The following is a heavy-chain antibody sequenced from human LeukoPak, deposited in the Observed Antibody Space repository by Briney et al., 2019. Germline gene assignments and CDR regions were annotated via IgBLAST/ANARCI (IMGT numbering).Heavy chain of an antibody. Sequence: ASVKVSCKASGYTFTGYYMHWVRQAPGQGLEWMGWINPNSGGTNYAQKFQGRVTMTRDTSISTAYMELSRLRSDDTAVYYCARGAMIVVVNTSVFRDWGQGTLVTVSS. D-gene: IGHD3-22*01. CDR1: GYTFTGYY. J-gene: IGHJ4*02. V-gene: IGHV1-2*02. CDR2: INPNSGGT. CDR3: ARGAMIVVVNTSVFRD.